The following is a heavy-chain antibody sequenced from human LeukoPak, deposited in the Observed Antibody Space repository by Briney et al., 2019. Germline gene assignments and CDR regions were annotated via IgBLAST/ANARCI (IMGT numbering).Heavy chain of an antibody. J-gene: IGHJ3*02. Sequence: GGSLRLSCAASGFTFSSYWMSWVRQAPGKGLEWLANIKQDGSEKYYVDSVKGRFTISRNNPKNSLYLQMNSLRAEDTAVYYCARYSGNYRAFDIWGQGTMVTVSS. V-gene: IGHV3-7*05. D-gene: IGHD1-26*01. CDR2: IKQDGSEK. CDR1: GFTFSSYW. CDR3: ARYSGNYRAFDI.